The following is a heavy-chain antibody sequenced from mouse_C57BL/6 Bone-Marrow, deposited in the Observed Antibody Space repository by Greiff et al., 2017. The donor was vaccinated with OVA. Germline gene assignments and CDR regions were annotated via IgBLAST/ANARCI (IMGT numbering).Heavy chain of an antibody. CDR1: GYTFTSYT. V-gene: IGHV1-4*01. CDR2: INPSSGYT. D-gene: IGHD1-1*01. CDR3: ARDYGSSYVVHYFDY. Sequence: VKLMESGAELARPGASVKMSCKASGYTFTSYTMHWVKQRPGQGLEWIGYINPSSGYTKYNQKFKDKATLTADKSSSTAYMQLSSLTSEDSAVYYCARDYGSSYVVHYFDYWGQGTTLTVSS. J-gene: IGHJ2*01.